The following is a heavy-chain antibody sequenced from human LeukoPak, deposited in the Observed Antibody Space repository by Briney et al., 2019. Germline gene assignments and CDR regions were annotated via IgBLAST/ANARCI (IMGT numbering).Heavy chain of an antibody. CDR1: GFTFSSYA. J-gene: IGHJ4*02. D-gene: IGHD5-24*01. Sequence: SGRSLRLSCAASGFTFSSYAMHWVRQAPGKGLEWVAAISYDGSNKYYADSVKGRFTISRDNSKNTLYLQMNSLRAEDTAVYYCARDLGDGYNSDAFDYWGQGTLVTVSS. CDR3: ARDLGDGYNSDAFDY. CDR2: ISYDGSNK. V-gene: IGHV3-30-3*01.